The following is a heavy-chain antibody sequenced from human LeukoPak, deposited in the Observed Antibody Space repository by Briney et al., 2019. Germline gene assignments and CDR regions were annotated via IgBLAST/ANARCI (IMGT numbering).Heavy chain of an antibody. CDR2: IYYSGST. CDR1: GGSISSSSYY. J-gene: IGHJ4*02. Sequence: SETLSLTCTVSGGSISSSSYYWGWIRQPPGKGLEWTGSIYYSGSTYYNPSLKSRVTISVDTSKNQFSLKLSSVTAADTAVYYCARHPYDTTVDYWGQGTLVTVSS. CDR3: ARHPYDTTVDY. D-gene: IGHD3-9*01. V-gene: IGHV4-39*01.